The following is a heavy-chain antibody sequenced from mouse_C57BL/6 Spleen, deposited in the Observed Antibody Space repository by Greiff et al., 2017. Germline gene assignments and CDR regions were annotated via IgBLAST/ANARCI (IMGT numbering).Heavy chain of an antibody. CDR3: ARSSYSNYADV. J-gene: IGHJ1*03. D-gene: IGHD2-5*01. Sequence: EVKLQESGPELVKPGASVKISCKASGYSFTGYYMNWVKQSTAKSLEWIGEINPSTGGTNYNQKFKAKATLTVDKSSSTAYMQLKSLTSEDSAVYYCARSSYSNYADVWGTGTTVTVSS. CDR1: GYSFTGYY. V-gene: IGHV1-42*01. CDR2: INPSTGGT.